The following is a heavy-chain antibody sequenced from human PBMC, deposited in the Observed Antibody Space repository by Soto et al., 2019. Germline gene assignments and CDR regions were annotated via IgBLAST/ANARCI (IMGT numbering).Heavy chain of an antibody. CDR3: ARGTSWLRGASGY. Sequence: GGSLRLSCAASGDIFSNFAMHWVRQAPGKGLEWVAVISYDGSNEYYADSVEGRFTISRDNPKNTLYLQMNSLRAEDTAVYYCARGTSWLRGASGYWGQGTLVTVSS. D-gene: IGHD3-10*01. CDR2: ISYDGSNE. CDR1: GDIFSNFA. J-gene: IGHJ4*02. V-gene: IGHV3-30-3*01.